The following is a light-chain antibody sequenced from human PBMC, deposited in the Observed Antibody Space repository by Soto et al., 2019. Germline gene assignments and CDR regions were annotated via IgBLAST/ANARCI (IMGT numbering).Light chain of an antibody. Sequence: EMVMTQSPGTLSVSPGERATLSCRASESVRSNVAWYQQKPGQAPRLLIYGASTRATGIPARFSGSGSETEFTLTISSLQSEDFAVYYCQQYNKWPLYTFGQGTKLEIK. V-gene: IGKV3-15*01. CDR2: GAS. CDR1: ESVRSN. J-gene: IGKJ2*01. CDR3: QQYNKWPLYT.